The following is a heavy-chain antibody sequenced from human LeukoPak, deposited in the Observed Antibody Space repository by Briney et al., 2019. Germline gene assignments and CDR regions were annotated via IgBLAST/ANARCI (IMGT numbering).Heavy chain of an antibody. J-gene: IGHJ5*02. CDR2: MSGSGGSI. CDR1: GFTLSNYA. V-gene: IGHV3-23*01. Sequence: PGGSLRLSCAASGFTLSNYAISWVRQAPGKGLEWVSTMSGSGGSIYYAGSVKGRFTISRDNSKNSLYLQMNSLRAEDTAVYYCGSCSGGSCHSGWFDPWGQGTLVTVSS. D-gene: IGHD2-15*01. CDR3: GSCSGGSCHSGWFDP.